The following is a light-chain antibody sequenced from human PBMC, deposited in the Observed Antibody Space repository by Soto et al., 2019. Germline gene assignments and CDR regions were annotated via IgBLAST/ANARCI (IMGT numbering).Light chain of an antibody. J-gene: IGKJ3*01. CDR3: QHYDHLPPFT. Sequence: DIQMTQSPSSLSASVGDRVTITCQASQDIRKYLSWYQQKPGKAPKLLIYGASYLETGVPSRFSGSGYGTDFTFTISSLQPEDIATDYCQHYDHLPPFTFGPGTKVAIK. CDR1: QDIRKY. V-gene: IGKV1-33*01. CDR2: GAS.